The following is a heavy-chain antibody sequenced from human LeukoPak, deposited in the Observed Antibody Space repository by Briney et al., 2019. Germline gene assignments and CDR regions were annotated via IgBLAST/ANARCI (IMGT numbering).Heavy chain of an antibody. CDR1: GYTFTSFG. D-gene: IGHD3-22*01. CDR3: ARGFPPRIYYDSSGYYSYYFDY. CDR2: ISAYNGHA. J-gene: IGHJ4*02. Sequence: GASVKVSCKASGYTFTSFGISWVRQAPGHGLEWMGWISAYNGHANYAQKLQGRVTMTTDTSTSTAYMELRSLRSDDTAVYYCARGFPPRIYYDSSGYYSYYFDYWGQGTLVTVSS. V-gene: IGHV1-18*01.